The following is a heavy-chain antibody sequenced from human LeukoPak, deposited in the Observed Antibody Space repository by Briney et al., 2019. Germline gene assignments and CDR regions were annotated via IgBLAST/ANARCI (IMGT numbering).Heavy chain of an antibody. CDR2: IYSSGST. D-gene: IGHD1-26*01. V-gene: IGHV4-39*01. J-gene: IGHJ4*02. CDR3: ARSLYSGSYYRFGY. Sequence: ETLSLTCSVSGGSISSSRYYWGWVRQPPGKGLEWIGTIYSSGSTYYNPSLKSRVTISGDTSKNQFSLKLSSVTAADTAVYYCARSLYSGSYYRFGYWGQGTLVTVSS. CDR1: GGSISSSRYY.